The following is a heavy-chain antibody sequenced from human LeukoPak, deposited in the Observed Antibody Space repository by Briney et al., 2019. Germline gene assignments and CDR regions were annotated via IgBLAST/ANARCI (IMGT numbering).Heavy chain of an antibody. J-gene: IGHJ4*02. V-gene: IGHV4-59*08. CDR2: IYYSGST. CDR1: GGSISSYY. CDR3: ARLIGGASEYCFDY. Sequence: KSSETLSLTCTVSGGSISSYYWSWIRQPPGKGLDWIAYIYYSGSTNYNPSLKSRVTISVDTSKNQFSLKLSSVTAADTAVYYCARLIGGASEYCFDYWGQGTLVTVSS. D-gene: IGHD1-26*01.